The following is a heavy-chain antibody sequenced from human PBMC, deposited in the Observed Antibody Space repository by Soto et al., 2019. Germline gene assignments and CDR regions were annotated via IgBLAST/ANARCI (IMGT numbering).Heavy chain of an antibody. J-gene: IGHJ3*02. CDR2: INPATGAA. CDR3: AGGGGVGVAGSAAFDM. D-gene: IGHD3-3*01. CDR1: GYPVTAYY. V-gene: IGHV1-2*02. Sequence: QLHLVQSGAVVKKPGASVTVSCSASGYPVTAYYMHWVRQAPGRGLEWMGGINPATGAAKYTQTFQGRVTITRDTSTSTGLMELRGPTSEDTAVFYWAGGGGVGVAGSAAFDMWGQGTLVTVSS.